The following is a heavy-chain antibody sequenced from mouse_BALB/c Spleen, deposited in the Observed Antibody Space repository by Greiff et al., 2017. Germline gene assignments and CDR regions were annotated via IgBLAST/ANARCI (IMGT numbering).Heavy chain of an antibody. CDR1: GYSITSDYA. D-gene: IGHD2-14*01. J-gene: IGHJ1*01. Sequence: EVQLQQSGPGLVKPSQSLSLTCTVTGYSITSDYAWNWIRQFPGNKLEWMGYISYSGSTSYNPSLKSRISITRDTSKNQFFLQLNSVTTEDTATYYCARTKVRRGYWYFDVWGAGTTVTVSS. V-gene: IGHV3-2*02. CDR3: ARTKVRRGYWYFDV. CDR2: ISYSGST.